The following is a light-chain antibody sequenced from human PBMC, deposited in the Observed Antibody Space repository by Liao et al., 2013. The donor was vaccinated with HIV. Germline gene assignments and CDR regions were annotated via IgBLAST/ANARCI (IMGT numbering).Light chain of an antibody. J-gene: IGLJ2*01. Sequence: SYVLPQPPSVSVAPGKTARITCGANNIGSKSVHWYQQKPGQAPELVIYQDTNRPSGIPERFSGSNSGNTATLTISGTQPMDEADYYCLAWDSSTVVFGGGSKLTVL. V-gene: IGLV3-21*01. CDR1: NIGSKS. CDR2: QDT. CDR3: LAWDSSTVV.